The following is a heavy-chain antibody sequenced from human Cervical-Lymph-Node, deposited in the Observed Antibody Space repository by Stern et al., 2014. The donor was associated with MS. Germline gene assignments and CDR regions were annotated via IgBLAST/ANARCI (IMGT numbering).Heavy chain of an antibody. CDR1: GGSVSSRYW. V-gene: IGHV4-4*02. D-gene: IGHD3-10*01. J-gene: IGHJ6*02. Sequence: QVQLQESGPGLMKPSGTLSLTCAVSGGSVSSRYWWSWVRHSPGKGLELMGKILECGTTNCSRSIKSGVTISVDKSKNQLSLKRSSATAADTAVYYCARHQTGADAMDVWGQGTTVTVSS. CDR2: ILECGTT. CDR3: ARHQTGADAMDV.